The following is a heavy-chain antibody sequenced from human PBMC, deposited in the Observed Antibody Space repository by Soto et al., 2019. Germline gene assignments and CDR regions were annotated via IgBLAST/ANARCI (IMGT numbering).Heavy chain of an antibody. CDR2: ISGSGGST. V-gene: IGHV3-23*01. J-gene: IGHJ4*02. Sequence: VQLLESGGGLVQPGGSLRLSCAASGFTFSSYAMSWVRQAPGKGLEWDSAISGSGGSTYYAYSVKGRFTISRDNSKNTLYLQMNSLRAEDTAVYYCAVGLIRDIVVVTAIRSMNYCGQGTLVTVSS. D-gene: IGHD2-21*02. CDR1: GFTFSSYA. CDR3: AVGLIRDIVVVTAIRSMNY.